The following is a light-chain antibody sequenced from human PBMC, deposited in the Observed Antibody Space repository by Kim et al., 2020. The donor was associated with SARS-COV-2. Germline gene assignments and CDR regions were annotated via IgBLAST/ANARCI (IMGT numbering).Light chain of an antibody. V-gene: IGKV1-17*01. CDR1: IRND. Sequence: IRNDLDWYQQKPGRAPKCLISAASNLQSGVPSRFSGSGSGTDFTLTINSLQPEDFATYYCLQYYTYPRTFGQGTKVDIK. J-gene: IGKJ1*01. CDR3: LQYYTYPRT. CDR2: AAS.